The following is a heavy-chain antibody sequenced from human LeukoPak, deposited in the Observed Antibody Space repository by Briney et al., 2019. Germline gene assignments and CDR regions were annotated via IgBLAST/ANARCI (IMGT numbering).Heavy chain of an antibody. CDR1: GFTFSSYW. CDR2: IKQDESEK. J-gene: IGHJ6*02. V-gene: IGHV3-7*01. D-gene: IGHD6-19*01. Sequence: GGSLRLSCAASGFTFSSYWMSWVRQAPGKGLEWVAVIKQDESEKFYVDSVKGRFTISRDNAKNSLYLQMNSLRAEDTAVYYCARSSTWLSYGMDVWGQGTTVTVSS. CDR3: ARSSTWLSYGMDV.